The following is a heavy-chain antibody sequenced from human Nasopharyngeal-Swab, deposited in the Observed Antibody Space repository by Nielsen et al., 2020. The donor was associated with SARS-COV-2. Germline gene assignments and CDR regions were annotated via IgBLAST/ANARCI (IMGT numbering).Heavy chain of an antibody. J-gene: IGHJ4*02. Sequence: GESLKISCAASGFTFISYAMSWVRQAPGKGLEWVSAISGSGGSTYYADSVKGRFTISRDNSKKTLYLQMNSLRAEDTAVYYCAKIRITMIVVVPNDYWGQGTLVTVSS. CDR2: ISGSGGST. D-gene: IGHD3-22*01. CDR3: AKIRITMIVVVPNDY. V-gene: IGHV3-23*01. CDR1: GFTFISYA.